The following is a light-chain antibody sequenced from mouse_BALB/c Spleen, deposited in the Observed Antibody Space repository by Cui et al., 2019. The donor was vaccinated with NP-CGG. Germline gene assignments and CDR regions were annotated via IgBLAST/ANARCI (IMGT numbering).Light chain of an antibody. CDR1: TGAVTTSNY. V-gene: IGLV1*01. CDR2: GTN. Sequence: ALVTQVSTLTTSPGETVTLTCRSSTGAVTTSNYANWVQEKPDHLFTGLIGGTNNRAPGVPARFSGSLIGDKAALTITGAQTEDEAIYFCALWYSNHWVFGSGTKVTVL. J-gene: IGLJ3*01. CDR3: ALWYSNHWV.